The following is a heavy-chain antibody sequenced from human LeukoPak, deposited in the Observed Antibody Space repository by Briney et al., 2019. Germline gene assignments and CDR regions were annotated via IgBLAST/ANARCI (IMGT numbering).Heavy chain of an antibody. J-gene: IGHJ5*02. Sequence: SETLSLTCTVSGGAISSSHYYWGWIRQPPGKGLEWIGSIYYSGSTYYNPSLKSRVTISVDTSKNQFSLKLSSVTAADTAVYYCARDFSGFDPWGQGTLVTVSS. CDR2: IYYSGST. D-gene: IGHD1-26*01. CDR1: GGAISSSHYY. V-gene: IGHV4-39*07. CDR3: ARDFSGFDP.